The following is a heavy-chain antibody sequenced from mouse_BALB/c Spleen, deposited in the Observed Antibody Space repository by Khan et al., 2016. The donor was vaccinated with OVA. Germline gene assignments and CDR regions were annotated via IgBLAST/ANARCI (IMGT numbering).Heavy chain of an antibody. CDR3: GRGGYSVFAY. V-gene: IGHV1-77*01. CDR1: GYTFTDYV. J-gene: IGHJ3*01. CDR2: IFPGGGSS. D-gene: IGHD1-1*01. Sequence: QVQLQQSGPELVKPGASVKMSCKASGYTFTDYVINWVKQRTGQGLEWIGDIFPGGGSSYYNEKFKGKAKLTADKSSNTAYMQLSSLTFEDSADYFCGRGGYSVFAYWGQGTLVTVSA.